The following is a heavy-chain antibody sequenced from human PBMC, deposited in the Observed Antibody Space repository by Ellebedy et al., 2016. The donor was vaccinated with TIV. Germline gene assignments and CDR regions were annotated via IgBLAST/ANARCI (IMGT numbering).Heavy chain of an antibody. CDR3: AKDALRRDGYNYKFDY. V-gene: IGHV3-23*01. D-gene: IGHD5-24*01. J-gene: IGHJ4*02. Sequence: GESLKISCAASGFTFSSLAMSWVRQAPGKGLEWVSAFSGSGGTTYYADSVKGRFTVSRVNSKNTLYLQMNSLRAEDTAVYYCAKDALRRDGYNYKFDYWGQGTLVTVSS. CDR2: FSGSGGTT. CDR1: GFTFSSLA.